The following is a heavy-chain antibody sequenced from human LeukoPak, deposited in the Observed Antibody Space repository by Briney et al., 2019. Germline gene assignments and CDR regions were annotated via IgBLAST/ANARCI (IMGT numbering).Heavy chain of an antibody. CDR3: ARESMGRGEFDY. J-gene: IGHJ4*02. Sequence: GGSLRLSCAASGFTFSSYSMNWVRQAPGKWLEWVSVIYSGGSTYYADSVKGRFTISRDNSKNTLYLQMNSLRAEDTAVYYCARESMGRGEFDYWGQGTLVTVSS. CDR1: GFTFSSYS. D-gene: IGHD3-10*01. V-gene: IGHV3-53*01. CDR2: IYSGGST.